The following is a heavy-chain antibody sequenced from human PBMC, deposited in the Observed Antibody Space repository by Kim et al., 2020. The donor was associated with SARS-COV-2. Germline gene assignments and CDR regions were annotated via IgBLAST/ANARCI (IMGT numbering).Heavy chain of an antibody. D-gene: IGHD3-9*01. CDR3: ARGPRRDFNLLTRSYRDDEYFQN. CDR1: GVSIERTTHF. V-gene: IGHV4-30-4*01. J-gene: IGHJ1*01. Sequence: SETLSLTCTVSGVSIERTTHFWGWLRQPPGKGLEWIGYISYSGTTYYSPSLKTRVSISMDTSKNHVSLNVTSMTATDTAFYYCARGPRRDFNLLTRSYRDDEYFQNWGQGILVTVSS. CDR2: ISYSGTT.